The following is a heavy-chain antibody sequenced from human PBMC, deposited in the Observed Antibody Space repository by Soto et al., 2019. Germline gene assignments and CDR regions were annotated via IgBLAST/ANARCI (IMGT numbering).Heavy chain of an antibody. V-gene: IGHV1-8*01. Sequence: QVQLVQSGAEVRKPGASVKVSCEASGYTFTSYDIYWVRQATGQGLEWMGWMNPNTGNSGYAQKFQGRVTRTSDHAISTAHMELSSLRSDHTAVYYCARRAETNGWNGFGADKYYFDFWGQGTLVTVSS. CDR1: GYTFTSYD. CDR3: ARRAETNGWNGFGADKYYFDF. CDR2: MNPNTGNS. D-gene: IGHD1-1*01. J-gene: IGHJ4*02.